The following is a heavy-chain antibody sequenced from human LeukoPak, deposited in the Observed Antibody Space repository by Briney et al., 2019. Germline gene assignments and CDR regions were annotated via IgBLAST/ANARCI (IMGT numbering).Heavy chain of an antibody. J-gene: IGHJ5*02. CDR2: MNPNSGNT. Sequence: ASVKVSCKATGYTFTSYDINWVRQATGQGLEWMGWMNPNSGNTGHAQKFQGRVTMTRNTSISTAYMELSSLRSEDTAVYYCARVVDLSFDPWGQGTLVTVSS. CDR3: ARVVDLSFDP. V-gene: IGHV1-8*01. D-gene: IGHD2/OR15-2a*01. CDR1: GYTFTSYD.